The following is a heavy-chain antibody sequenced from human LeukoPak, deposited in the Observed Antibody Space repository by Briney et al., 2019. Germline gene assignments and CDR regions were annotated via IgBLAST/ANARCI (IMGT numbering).Heavy chain of an antibody. Sequence: ASVKVSCKASGYTLTGYYMHWVRQAPGQGLEWMGWINPNSGGTNYAQKFQGRVTMTRDTSISTAYMELSRLRSDDTAVYYCAKFTVTSDGPFDYWGQGTLVTVSS. D-gene: IGHD4-17*01. V-gene: IGHV1-2*02. J-gene: IGHJ4*02. CDR1: GYTLTGYY. CDR2: INPNSGGT. CDR3: AKFTVTSDGPFDY.